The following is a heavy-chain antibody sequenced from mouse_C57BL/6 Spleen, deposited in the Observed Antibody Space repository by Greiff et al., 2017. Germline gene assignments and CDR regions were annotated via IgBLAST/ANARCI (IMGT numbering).Heavy chain of an antibody. Sequence: VKLMESGPGLVAPSQCLSITCTVSGFSLTSYAISWVRQPPGKGLEWLGVIWTGGGTNYNSALKSRLSISKDNSKSQGFLKMNSLQTDDTARYYCARYDYSFDYWGQGTTLTVSS. V-gene: IGHV2-9-1*01. CDR2: IWTGGGT. CDR3: ARYDYSFDY. J-gene: IGHJ2*01. D-gene: IGHD2-4*01. CDR1: GFSLTSYA.